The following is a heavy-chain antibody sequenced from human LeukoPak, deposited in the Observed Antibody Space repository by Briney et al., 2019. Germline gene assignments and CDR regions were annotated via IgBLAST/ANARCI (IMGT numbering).Heavy chain of an antibody. D-gene: IGHD4-11*01. V-gene: IGHV4-59*01. CDR1: GGSISSYY. CDR2: IYYSGST. Sequence: SETLSLTCTVSGGSISSYYWSWIRQPPGKGLEWIGYIYYSGSTNYNPSLKSRVTISVDTSKNQFSLKLSSVTAADTAVYYCARGTVPNWFDPWGQRTLVTVSS. CDR3: ARGTVPNWFDP. J-gene: IGHJ5*02.